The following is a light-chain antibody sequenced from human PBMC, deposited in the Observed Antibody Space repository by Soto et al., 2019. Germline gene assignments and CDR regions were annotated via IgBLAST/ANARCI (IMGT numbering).Light chain of an antibody. CDR2: DVS. V-gene: IGLV2-11*01. CDR3: CSYVGGYSYV. CDR1: SSDVGDYNS. J-gene: IGLJ1*01. Sequence: QSVLTQPRSVSGSPGQSVTVSCTGTSSDVGDYNSASWYQQHPGKAPKLMIYDVSKRPSGVPDRFSGSKSGNTASLTISGLQAEDEADYYCCSYVGGYSYVFGIGTKVTVL.